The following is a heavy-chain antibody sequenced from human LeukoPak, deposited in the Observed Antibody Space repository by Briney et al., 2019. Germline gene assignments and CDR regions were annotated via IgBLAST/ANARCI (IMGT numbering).Heavy chain of an antibody. J-gene: IGHJ3*02. D-gene: IGHD3-16*01. CDR2: ISSSGSTI. CDR1: GFTFSSYE. V-gene: IGHV3-48*03. Sequence: GGSLRLSCAASGFTFSSYEMNWVRQAPGKGLEWVSYISSSGSTIYYADSVKGRFAISRDSAKNSLYLQMNSLRAEDTAVYYCRRGDLNAFDIWGQGTMVTVSS. CDR3: RRGDLNAFDI.